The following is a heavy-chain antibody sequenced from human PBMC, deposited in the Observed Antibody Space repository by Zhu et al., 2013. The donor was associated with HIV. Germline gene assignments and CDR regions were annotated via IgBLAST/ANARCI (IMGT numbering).Heavy chain of an antibody. CDR3: AADRNTAMGGTWRVY. D-gene: IGHD5-18*01. CDR1: GFTFTSSA. J-gene: IGHJ4*02. V-gene: IGHV1-58*01. Sequence: MQLVQSGPEVKKPGTSVKVSCKASGFTFTSSAVQWVRQARGQRLEWIGWIVVGSGNTNYAQKFQERVTITRDMSTSTAYMELSSLRSEDTAVYYCAADRNTAMGGTWRVYWGQGTLVTVSS. CDR2: IVVGSGNT.